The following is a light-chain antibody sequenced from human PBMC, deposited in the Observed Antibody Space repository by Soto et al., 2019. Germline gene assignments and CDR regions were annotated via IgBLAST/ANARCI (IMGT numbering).Light chain of an antibody. J-gene: IGLJ1*01. CDR2: EVS. V-gene: IGLV2-8*01. CDR1: SGDVGGYNH. Sequence: QPVLTQPPSASGSPGQSVTISCTGTSGDVGGYNHVSWYQQHPGKVPKFMIYEVSKRPSGVPDRFSGSKSGNTASLTVSGLQAEDEADYYCSSYAGGNLYVFGTGTKLTVL. CDR3: SSYAGGNLYV.